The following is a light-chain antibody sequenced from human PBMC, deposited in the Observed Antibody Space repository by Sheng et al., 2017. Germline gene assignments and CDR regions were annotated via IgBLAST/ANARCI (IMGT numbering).Light chain of an antibody. CDR1: SSNIGSNS. J-gene: IGLJ1*01. CDR3: AAWDDGLNGYV. CDR2: TDN. Sequence: QSVLTQPPSTSGTPGQRVTISCSGSSSNIGSNSVNWYRQLPGTAPKLLIYTDNQRPSGVPDRFSGSKSGTSASLAISGLHSEDEADFYCAAWDDGLNGYVFGSGTKVTVL. V-gene: IGLV1-44*01.